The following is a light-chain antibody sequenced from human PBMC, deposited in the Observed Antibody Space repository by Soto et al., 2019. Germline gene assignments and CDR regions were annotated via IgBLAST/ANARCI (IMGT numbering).Light chain of an antibody. Sequence: QSVLTQPPSVSAAPGQKVTIPCSGSSSNIGINSVSWYRQFPGTAPRLLIYDNDERPSGISGRFSGSKSGTSATLDITGLQTGDEADYYCGTWYSSLKAGLFGGGTKLTVL. V-gene: IGLV1-51*01. J-gene: IGLJ3*02. CDR3: GTWYSSLKAGL. CDR1: SSNIGINS. CDR2: DND.